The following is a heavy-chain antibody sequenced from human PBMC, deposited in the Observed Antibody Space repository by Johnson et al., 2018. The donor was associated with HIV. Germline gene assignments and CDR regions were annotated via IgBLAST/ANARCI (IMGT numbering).Heavy chain of an antibody. Sequence: EVQLLESGGGLVQPGGSLRLSCAASGFTFSSYAMSWVRQAPGKGLEWVSAISGSGGSTYYADSVKGRFTISRDNSKNTLYLQMNSLRAEDTAVDYCAKDGGSSSWYVVGAFDIWGQGTMVTVSS. V-gene: IGHV3-23*01. D-gene: IGHD6-13*01. CDR1: GFTFSSYA. J-gene: IGHJ3*02. CDR2: ISGSGGST. CDR3: AKDGGSSSWYVVGAFDI.